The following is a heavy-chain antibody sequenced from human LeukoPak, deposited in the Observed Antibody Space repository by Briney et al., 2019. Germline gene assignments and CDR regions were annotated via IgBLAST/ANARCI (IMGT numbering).Heavy chain of an antibody. CDR3: ARWYSSSWYWFDP. D-gene: IGHD6-13*01. Sequence: SETLSLTCTVSGGSNSSGGYYWSWIRQHPGKGLEWIGYIYYSGSTYYNPSLKSRVTISVDTSKNQFSLKLSSVTAADTAVYYCARWYSSSWYWFDPWGQGTLVTVSS. CDR2: IYYSGST. V-gene: IGHV4-31*03. J-gene: IGHJ5*02. CDR1: GGSNSSGGYY.